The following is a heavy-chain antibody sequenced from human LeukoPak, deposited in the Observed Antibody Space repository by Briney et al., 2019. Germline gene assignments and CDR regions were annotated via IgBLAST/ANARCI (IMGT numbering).Heavy chain of an antibody. CDR2: IYSGGST. CDR1: GFTVSSNY. V-gene: IGHV3-66*01. CDR3: ARDDTITILLN. D-gene: IGHD3-9*01. J-gene: IGHJ4*02. Sequence: GGSLRLSCAASGFTVSSNYMSWVRQAPGKGLEWVSVIYSGGSTYYADSVKGRFTISRDNSKNTLYLQMNSLRAEDTAVYYCARDDTITILLNWGQGTLVTVSS.